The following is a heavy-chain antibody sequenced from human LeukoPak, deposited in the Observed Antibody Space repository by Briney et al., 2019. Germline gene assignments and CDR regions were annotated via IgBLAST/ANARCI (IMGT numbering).Heavy chain of an antibody. CDR2: IIPIFGTA. CDR1: GGTFSSYA. CDR3: ARERPVLVAATGAFDI. D-gene: IGHD2-15*01. J-gene: IGHJ3*02. Sequence: SVKVSCKASGGTFSSYAISWVRQAPGQGLEWMGGIIPIFGTANYAQKFQGRVTITADESTSTAYMELSSLRSEDTAVYYCARERPVLVAATGAFDIWGQGTMVTVSS. V-gene: IGHV1-69*13.